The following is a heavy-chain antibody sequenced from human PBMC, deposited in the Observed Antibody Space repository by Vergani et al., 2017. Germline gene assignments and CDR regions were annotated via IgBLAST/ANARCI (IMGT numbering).Heavy chain of an antibody. D-gene: IGHD4-17*01. CDR3: ARDTAPTVMYSKTNSFDP. CDR1: GYTFTSYY. CDR2: INPSGGST. V-gene: IGHV1-46*03. Sequence: QVQLVQSGAEVKKPGASVKVSCKASGYTFTSYYMHWVRQAPGQGLEWMGIINPSGGSTSYAQKFQGRVTMTRDTSTSTVYMELSSLRSEDTAVYYCARDTAPTVMYSKTNSFDPWGQGTLVTVSS. J-gene: IGHJ5*02.